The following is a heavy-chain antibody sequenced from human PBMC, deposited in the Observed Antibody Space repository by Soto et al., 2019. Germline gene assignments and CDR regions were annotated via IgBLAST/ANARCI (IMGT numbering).Heavy chain of an antibody. V-gene: IGHV4-59*02. CDR1: GGYVSSYY. D-gene: IGHD6-19*01. Sequence: QVQLQESGPGLVKPSETLSLTCTVSGGYVSSYYWSWIRQPPGKGLEWIGSSGSTNYNPSLKSRVTISVDTSKNQFSLNLSSVPAADTAVYYCARLSAGWLDPWGQGTLVTVAS. CDR3: ARLSAGWLDP. J-gene: IGHJ5*02. CDR2: SGST.